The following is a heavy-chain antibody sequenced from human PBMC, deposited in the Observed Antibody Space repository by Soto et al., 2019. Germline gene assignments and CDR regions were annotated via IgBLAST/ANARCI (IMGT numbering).Heavy chain of an antibody. CDR3: ARDQQWQRYYGMDV. CDR1: GFTFSSYW. Sequence: GGSLILSCAASGFTFSSYWMSWVRQAPGKGLEWVANIKQDGSEKYYVDSVKGRFTISRDNAKNSLYLQMNSLRAEDTAVYYCARDQQWQRYYGMDVWGQGTTVTVS. J-gene: IGHJ6*02. CDR2: IKQDGSEK. D-gene: IGHD6-19*01. V-gene: IGHV3-7*01.